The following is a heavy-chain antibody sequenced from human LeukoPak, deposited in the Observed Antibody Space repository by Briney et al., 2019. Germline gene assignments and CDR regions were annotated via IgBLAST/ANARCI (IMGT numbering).Heavy chain of an antibody. CDR3: AKSVGVWFGEVSARYYFDY. D-gene: IGHD3-10*01. CDR2: ISWNSGSI. V-gene: IGHV3-9*01. CDR1: GFTFDDYA. Sequence: PGGSLRLSCAASGFTFDDYAMHWVRPAPGKGLEWVSGISWNSGSIGYADSVKGRFTISRDKVKNSLYLQMNSLRAEDTALYYCAKSVGVWFGEVSARYYFDYWGQGTLVTVSS. J-gene: IGHJ4*02.